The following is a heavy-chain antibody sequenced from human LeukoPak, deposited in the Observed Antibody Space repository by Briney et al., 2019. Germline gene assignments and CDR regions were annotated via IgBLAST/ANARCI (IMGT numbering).Heavy chain of an antibody. CDR3: AKDQRWESPHYLDS. Sequence: GGSLRLSCAASGFTFSSSAMSWVRQVPGKGLEWVSGISASGGSTSYADSVRGRFTISRDNSKNTLYVQMNSLRDEDTAVYYSAKDQRWESPHYLDSWGQGTLVTVSS. D-gene: IGHD1-26*01. CDR2: ISASGGST. V-gene: IGHV3-23*01. CDR1: GFTFSSSA. J-gene: IGHJ4*02.